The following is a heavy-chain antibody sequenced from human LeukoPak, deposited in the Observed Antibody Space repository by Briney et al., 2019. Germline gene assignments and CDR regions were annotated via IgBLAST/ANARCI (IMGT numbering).Heavy chain of an antibody. CDR2: IIPIFGIA. Sequence: VASVKVSCKASGGTFSSYAISWVRQAPGQGLEWMGGIIPIFGIANYAQKFQGRVTITTDESTSTAYMELSSLRSEDTAVNYCARGTTGTTWWFDPWGQGTLVTVSS. V-gene: IGHV1-69*05. CDR1: GGTFSSYA. D-gene: IGHD1-1*01. CDR3: ARGTTGTTWWFDP. J-gene: IGHJ5*02.